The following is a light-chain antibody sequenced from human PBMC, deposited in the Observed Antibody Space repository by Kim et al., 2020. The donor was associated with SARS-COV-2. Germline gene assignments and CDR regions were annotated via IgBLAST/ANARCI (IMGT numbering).Light chain of an antibody. J-gene: IGLJ3*02. CDR3: QVWDSSSDHWV. Sequence: PRKTARITCGGNNMGSKSVHWYQQKPGQATVLVIYYDSDRPSGIPERFSGSNSGNTATLTISRVEAGDEADYYCQVWDSSSDHWVFGGGTQLTVL. CDR2: YDS. CDR1: NMGSKS. V-gene: IGLV3-21*04.